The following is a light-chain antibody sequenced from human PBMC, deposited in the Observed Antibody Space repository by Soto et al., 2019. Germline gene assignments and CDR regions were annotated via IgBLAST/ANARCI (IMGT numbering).Light chain of an antibody. V-gene: IGLV2-8*01. CDR2: EAT. CDR1: SSDVGYYDY. Sequence: QSVLTQPPSASGFPGQSVTISCTGTSSDVGYYDYVSWYQHHPGKAPKLVIYEATKRPSGVPDRVSASKSGNTASLTVSGLRAEDEADYYCSSYAGSNNFVFGSGTKVTVL. CDR3: SSYAGSNNFV. J-gene: IGLJ1*01.